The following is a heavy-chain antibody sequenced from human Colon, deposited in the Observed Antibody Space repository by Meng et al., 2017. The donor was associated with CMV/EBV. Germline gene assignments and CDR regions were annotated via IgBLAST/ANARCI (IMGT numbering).Heavy chain of an antibody. Sequence: GGSLRLSCAATGFRFEDYSMNWVRHGPGKGLEWVSRISWDGGTTYYADSVKGRFTISRDNSENTLYLQMNNLGSEDTAIYYCVKDMAGVTSSPGFDSWGQGTQVTVSS. CDR2: ISWDGGTT. CDR3: VKDMAGVTSSPGFDS. D-gene: IGHD6-6*01. V-gene: IGHV3-43*01. CDR1: GFRFEDYS. J-gene: IGHJ4*02.